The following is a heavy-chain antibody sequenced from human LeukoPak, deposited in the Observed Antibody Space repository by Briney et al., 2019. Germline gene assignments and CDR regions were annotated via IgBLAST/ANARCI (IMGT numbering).Heavy chain of an antibody. CDR2: INHSGST. J-gene: IGHJ4*02. V-gene: IGHV4-34*01. D-gene: IGHD3-22*01. CDR3: ATRAGSGYYYVDY. CDR1: GGSFSGYY. Sequence: SETLSLTCAVYGGSFSGYYWSWIRQPPGKGLEWIGEINHSGSTNYSPSLKSRVTISVDTSKNQFSLKLSSVTAADTTVYYCATRAGSGYYYVDYWGQGTLVTVSS.